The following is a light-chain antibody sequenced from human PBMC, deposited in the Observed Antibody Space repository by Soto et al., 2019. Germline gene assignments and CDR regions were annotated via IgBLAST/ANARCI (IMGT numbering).Light chain of an antibody. J-gene: IGKJ2*01. V-gene: IGKV1-5*01. CDR3: QQYNGDSQYT. CDR1: QSISWW. Sequence: DIQMTQSPSTLSVSVGDRVTITCRASQSISWWLAWYQQKPGKGPKLLIYDASSLQSGVPSRFSGSGSGTEFTLTISSLQPDDFATYYCQQYNGDSQYTFGQGTKVDIK. CDR2: DAS.